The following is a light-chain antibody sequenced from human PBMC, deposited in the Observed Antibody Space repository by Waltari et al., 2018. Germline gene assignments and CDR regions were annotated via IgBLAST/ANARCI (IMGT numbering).Light chain of an antibody. CDR1: QSVSSF. CDR3: QQRSNWPKIT. J-gene: IGKJ5*01. V-gene: IGKV3-11*01. CDR2: DAS. Sequence: EIVLTLSPATLSLSPGERATLSCRASQSVSSFLAWYQHKPGQAPRLLIYDASNRATGIPARFSGSGSGTDFTLTISSLEPEDFAVYYCQQRSNWPKITFGQGTRLEIK.